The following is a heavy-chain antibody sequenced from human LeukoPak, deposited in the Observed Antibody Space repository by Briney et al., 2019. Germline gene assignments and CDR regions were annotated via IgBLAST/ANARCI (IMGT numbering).Heavy chain of an antibody. CDR3: ARDTSAMVRGVIIAWNPDY. D-gene: IGHD3-10*01. J-gene: IGHJ4*02. Sequence: PGGSLRLSCAASGFTFSSDAMHWVRQAPGKGLEWVAIILSDGSKTYYPDSVKGRFTISRDNSKNTLYLQMSSLRAEDTAVYYCARDTSAMVRGVIIAWNPDYWGQGTLVTVSS. V-gene: IGHV3-30*02. CDR2: ILSDGSKT. CDR1: GFTFSSDA.